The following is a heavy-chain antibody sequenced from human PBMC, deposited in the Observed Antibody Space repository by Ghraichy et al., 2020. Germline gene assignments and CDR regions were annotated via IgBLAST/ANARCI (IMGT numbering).Heavy chain of an antibody. CDR3: ARVGTSDYYYGMDV. CDR1: GFTFSNHG. Sequence: GESLNISCAASGFTFSNHGMHWVRQAPGKGLEWVAVIWYDGINKYYADSVKGRFTISRDNSNNTLYLHMNSLRAEDTAVYYCARVGTSDYYYGMDVWGHGTTVAVSS. D-gene: IGHD1-14*01. V-gene: IGHV3-33*01. CDR2: IWYDGINK. J-gene: IGHJ6*02.